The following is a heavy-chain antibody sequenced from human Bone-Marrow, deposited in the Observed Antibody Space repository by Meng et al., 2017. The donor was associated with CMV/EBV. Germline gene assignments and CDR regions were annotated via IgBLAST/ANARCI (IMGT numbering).Heavy chain of an antibody. V-gene: IGHV5-10-1*01. CDR2: IDPSDSYT. J-gene: IGHJ5*02. Sequence: ISCKGSGYFVTNYWISWVRQMPGKGLEWMGRIDPSDSYTNYSPSFQGHVTVSADKSISTAYLQWSSLKASDTAIYYCAILRDNWFDPWGQGTLVTVSS. CDR3: AILRDNWFDP. D-gene: IGHD3-16*01. CDR1: GYFVTNYW.